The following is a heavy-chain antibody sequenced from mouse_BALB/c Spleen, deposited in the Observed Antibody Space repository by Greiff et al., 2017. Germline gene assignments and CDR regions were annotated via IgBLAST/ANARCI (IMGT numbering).Heavy chain of an antibody. V-gene: IGHV5-6-4*01. CDR2: ISSGGSYT. CDR1: GFTFSSYT. CDR3: TRVGNYGYFDV. J-gene: IGHJ1*01. Sequence: DVMLVESGGGLVKPGGSLKLSCAASGFTFSSYTMSWVRQTPEKRLEWVATISSGGSYTYYPDSVKGRFTISRDNAKNTLYLQMSSLKSEDTAMYYCTRVGNYGYFDVWGAGTTVTVSS. D-gene: IGHD2-1*01.